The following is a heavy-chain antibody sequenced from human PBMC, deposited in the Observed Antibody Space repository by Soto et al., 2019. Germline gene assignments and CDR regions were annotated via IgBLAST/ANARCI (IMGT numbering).Heavy chain of an antibody. CDR3: AREVIVVAPNWFDP. CDR2: IYYSGST. V-gene: IGHV4-59*01. D-gene: IGHD3-22*01. CDR1: GGTISSWY. Sequence: SETLSLTCTVSGGTISSWYWSWIRQPPGKGLEWIGYIYYSGSTNYNPSLKSRVTISVDTSKNQFSLKLSSVTAADTAVYYCAREVIVVAPNWFDPWGQGTLVTVSS. J-gene: IGHJ5*02.